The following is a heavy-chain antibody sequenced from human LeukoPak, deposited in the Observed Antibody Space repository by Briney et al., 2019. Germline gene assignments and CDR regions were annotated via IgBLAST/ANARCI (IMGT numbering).Heavy chain of an antibody. CDR2: INHSGST. J-gene: IGHJ4*02. D-gene: IGHD5-24*01. V-gene: IGHV4-34*01. CDR1: GGSFSGYY. Sequence: SETLSLTCAVYGGSFSGYYWSWIRQPPGKGLEWIGEINHSGSTNYNPSLKSRVTISVDTSKNQFSLKLSSVTAADTAIYYCARGRDGTAYYIDYWGQGTLVTVSS. CDR3: ARGRDGTAYYIDY.